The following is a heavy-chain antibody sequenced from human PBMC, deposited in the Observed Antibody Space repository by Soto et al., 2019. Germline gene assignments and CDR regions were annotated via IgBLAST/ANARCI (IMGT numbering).Heavy chain of an antibody. CDR2: IIPIFGTA. J-gene: IGHJ4*02. CDR3: ASESRVGYSGYDFWYYFDY. CDR1: GGTFSSYA. D-gene: IGHD5-12*01. Sequence: QVQLVQSGAEVKKPGSSVKVSCKASGGTFSSYAISWVRQAPGQGLEWMGGIIPIFGTANYAQKFQGRVTITADESTSTAYMELSRLRSEDTAVYYCASESRVGYSGYDFWYYFDYWGQGTLVTVSS. V-gene: IGHV1-69*01.